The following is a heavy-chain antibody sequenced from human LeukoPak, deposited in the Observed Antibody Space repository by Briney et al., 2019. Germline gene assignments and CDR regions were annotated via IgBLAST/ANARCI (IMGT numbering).Heavy chain of an antibody. Sequence: GGSLRLSCAASGFTFSSYWMSWVRQAPGKGLEWVANIKQDGSEKYYVDSVKGRFTISRDNAKNTLYLQMNSLRAEDTAVYYCARVPNSSGWYATYWGQGTLVTVSS. D-gene: IGHD6-19*01. CDR3: ARVPNSSGWYATY. J-gene: IGHJ4*02. CDR2: IKQDGSEK. V-gene: IGHV3-7*01. CDR1: GFTFSSYW.